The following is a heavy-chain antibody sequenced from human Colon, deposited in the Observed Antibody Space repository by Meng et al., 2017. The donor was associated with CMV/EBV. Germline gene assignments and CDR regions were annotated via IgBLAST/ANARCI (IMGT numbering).Heavy chain of an antibody. CDR2: IVPILGIS. D-gene: IGHD2-21*02. CDR1: GGTFRSYA. Sequence: SVKVSCKASGGTFRSYAINWVRQVPGQGLEWLGTIVPILGISHYSQKFQGRVFIVAGKSTAAAYMELYSLRSDDTAVYYCARAPTMTAGSDYWGQGTLVTVSS. J-gene: IGHJ4*02. CDR3: ARAPTMTAGSDY. V-gene: IGHV1-69*04.